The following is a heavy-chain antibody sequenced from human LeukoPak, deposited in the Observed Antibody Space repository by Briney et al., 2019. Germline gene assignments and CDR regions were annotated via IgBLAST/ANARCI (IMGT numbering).Heavy chain of an antibody. CDR2: IYTSGST. Sequence: SETLSLTCTVSGGSISSYYWSWIRQPAGKGLEWIGRIYTSGSTNYNPSLKSRVTMSVDTSKNQFSLKLSSVTAADTAMYYCARGTLYRGWSYYLDFWGQGSQVTVSS. CDR1: GGSISSYY. V-gene: IGHV4-4*07. D-gene: IGHD6-19*01. CDR3: ARGTLYRGWSYYLDF. J-gene: IGHJ4*02.